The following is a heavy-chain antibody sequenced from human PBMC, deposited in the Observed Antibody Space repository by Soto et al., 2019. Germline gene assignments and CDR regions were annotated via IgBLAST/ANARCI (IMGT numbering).Heavy chain of an antibody. J-gene: IGHJ2*01. V-gene: IGHV3-30*18. CDR3: AKEISPKAGKWYFDL. CDR1: GFSFNNYG. CDR2: VSYEGSVQ. Sequence: QVQLVESGGGVVQPGGSLRLSCAASGFSFNNYGMHWVRQAPGKGLEWVPVVSYEGSVQYYTDSAKGRFTISRDNSKKTLYLQMNSLRDDDTAVYHCAKEISPKAGKWYFDLWGRGTLVTVSS. D-gene: IGHD6-19*01.